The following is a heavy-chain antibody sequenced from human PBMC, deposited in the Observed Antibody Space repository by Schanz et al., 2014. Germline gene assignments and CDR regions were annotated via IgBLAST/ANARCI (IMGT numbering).Heavy chain of an antibody. CDR1: GASMTSYY. V-gene: IGHV4-4*08. CDR2: IYNSGTT. D-gene: IGHD1-1*01. CDR3: ARDLEGFDY. Sequence: QVQLQESGPGLVKPSETLSLTCTVSGASMTSYYWSWIRQPPGQGLEWIAYIYNSGTTKYNPSLKRRVTISVDPSKTQFSRKLSSVTAADTAVYYCARDLEGFDYWGQGTLVTVTS. J-gene: IGHJ4*02.